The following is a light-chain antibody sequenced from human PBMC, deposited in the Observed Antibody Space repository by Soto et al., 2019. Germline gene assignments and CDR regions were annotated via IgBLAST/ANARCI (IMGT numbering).Light chain of an antibody. CDR1: QTVSSAY. CDR3: QQYGGSPQT. CDR2: GAS. J-gene: IGKJ1*01. V-gene: IGKV3-20*01. Sequence: DIVLTQSPGTLSLSPGERATLSCRTSQTVSSAYLAWYKQKPGQAPRLLIYGASSRATGIPDRFSGSGSGTDFTLTISRLEPEDSAVYYCQQYGGSPQTFGQGTKVEIK.